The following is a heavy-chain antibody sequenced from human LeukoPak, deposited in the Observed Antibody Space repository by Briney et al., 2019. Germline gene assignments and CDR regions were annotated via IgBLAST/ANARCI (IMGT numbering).Heavy chain of an antibody. V-gene: IGHV3-74*01. D-gene: IGHD3-3*01. CDR1: GFTFSSYW. CDR3: ARGASYYDFWSGYYSGFDY. J-gene: IGHJ4*02. CDR2: INTDGSST. Sequence: GGSLRLSCAASGFTFSSYWMHWVRQAPGKGLVWVSRINTDGSSTSYADSVKGRFTISRDNAKNTLYLQMNSLRAEDTAVYYCARGASYYDFWSGYYSGFDYWGQGTLVTVSS.